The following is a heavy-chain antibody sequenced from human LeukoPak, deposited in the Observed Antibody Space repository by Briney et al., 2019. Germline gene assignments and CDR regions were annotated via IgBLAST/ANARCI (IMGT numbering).Heavy chain of an antibody. J-gene: IGHJ4*02. CDR3: ARGLRIVPAAPFDY. D-gene: IGHD2-2*01. CDR1: GGTFISYT. V-gene: IGHV1-69*02. CDR2: IIPILGIA. Sequence: ASVKVSCKASGGTFISYTISWVRQAPGQGLEWMGRIIPILGIANYAQKFQGRVTITADKSTSTAYMELSSLRSEDTAVYYCARGLRIVPAAPFDYWGQGTLVTVSS.